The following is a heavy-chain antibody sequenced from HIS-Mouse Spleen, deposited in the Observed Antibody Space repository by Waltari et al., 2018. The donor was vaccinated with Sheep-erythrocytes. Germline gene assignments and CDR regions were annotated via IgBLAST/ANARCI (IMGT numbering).Heavy chain of an antibody. CDR3: ARPSGWGFDY. Sequence: EVQLVESGGGLVQPGGSLRLSCAASGFTFSSYWMHWVRQAPGKGWVGVSSMNRDGSNPSYADSVKGRFTISRDNAKNTLYLQMNSLRAEDTAVYYCARPSGWGFDYWGQGTLVTVSS. J-gene: IGHJ4*02. CDR1: GFTFSSYW. CDR2: MNRDGSNP. V-gene: IGHV3-74*01. D-gene: IGHD6-19*01.